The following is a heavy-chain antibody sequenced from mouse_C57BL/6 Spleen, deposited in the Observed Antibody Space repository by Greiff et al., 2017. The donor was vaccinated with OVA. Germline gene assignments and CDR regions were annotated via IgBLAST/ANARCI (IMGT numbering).Heavy chain of an antibody. CDR2: ISYDGSN. CDR3: ARSYGSSYVWDFEV. V-gene: IGHV3-6*01. Sequence: EVKLQESGPGLVKPSQSLSLTCSVTGYSITSGYYWNWIRQFPGNKLEWMGYISYDGSNNYNPSLKNRISITRDTSKNQFFLKLNSVTTEDTATYYCARSYGSSYVWDFEVWGTGTTVTVSS. CDR1: GYSITSGYY. D-gene: IGHD1-1*01. J-gene: IGHJ1*03.